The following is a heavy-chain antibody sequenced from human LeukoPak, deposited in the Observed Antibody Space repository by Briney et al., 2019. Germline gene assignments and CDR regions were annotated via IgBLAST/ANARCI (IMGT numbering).Heavy chain of an antibody. CDR3: ARSGYSYGGNYFDY. Sequence: SETLSLTCTVSGGSISSYYWSWIRQPQGKELEWIGYIYYSGSTNYNPSLKSRVTISVDTSKNQFSLKLSSVTAADTAVYYCARSGYSYGGNYFDYWGQGTLVTVSS. D-gene: IGHD5-18*01. V-gene: IGHV4-59*01. CDR2: IYYSGST. CDR1: GGSISSYY. J-gene: IGHJ4*02.